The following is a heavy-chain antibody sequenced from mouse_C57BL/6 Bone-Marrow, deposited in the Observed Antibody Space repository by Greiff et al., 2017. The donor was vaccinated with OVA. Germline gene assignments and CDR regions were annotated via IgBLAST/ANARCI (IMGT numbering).Heavy chain of an antibody. D-gene: IGHD2-4*01. CDR2: SRNKANDYTT. V-gene: IGHV7-1*01. J-gene: IGHJ3*01. CDR3: ARDARAYDYDVPFAY. CDR1: GFTFSDFY. Sequence: EVKVVESGGGLVQSGRSLRLSCATSGFTFSDFYMEWVRQAPGKGLEWIAASRNKANDYTTEYSASVKGRFIVSRDTSQSILYLQMNALRADDTAIYYCARDARAYDYDVPFAYWGQGTLVTVSA.